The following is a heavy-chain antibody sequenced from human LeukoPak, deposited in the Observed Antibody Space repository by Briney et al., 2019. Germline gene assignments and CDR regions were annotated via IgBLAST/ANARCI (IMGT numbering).Heavy chain of an antibody. CDR3: IRDFLTVTTNDY. J-gene: IGHJ4*02. D-gene: IGHD4-11*01. Sequence: GGSLRLSCVVSGFRFSDYWMHWVRNAPGKGLVWVSGIKTDGSDRRYADFVTGRFTISRDNAKNTLFLQMNSLRAEDTAVYYCIRDFLTVTTNDYWGQGTLVTVSS. CDR2: IKTDGSDR. V-gene: IGHV3-74*01. CDR1: GFRFSDYW.